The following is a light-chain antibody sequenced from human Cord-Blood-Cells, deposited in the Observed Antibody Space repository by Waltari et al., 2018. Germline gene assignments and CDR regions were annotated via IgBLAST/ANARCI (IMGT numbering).Light chain of an antibody. CDR1: SSDVGSYNL. J-gene: IGLJ2*01. CDR3: CSYAGSSTFVV. Sequence: QSALTQPASVSGSPGQSITISCTGTSSDVGSYNLVPWYQQHPGKAPKRMIYEGSKRPSGVSKRFSGSKSGNTASLTISGLQAEDEADYYRCSYAGSSTFVVCGGGTKLTVL. CDR2: EGS. V-gene: IGLV2-23*03.